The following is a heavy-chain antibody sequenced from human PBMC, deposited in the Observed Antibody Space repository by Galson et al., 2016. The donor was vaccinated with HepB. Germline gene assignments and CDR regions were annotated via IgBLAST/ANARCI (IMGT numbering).Heavy chain of an antibody. Sequence: SETLSLTCGVHSEFFYSYYWSWIRQPPGKGLEWIGEINYGGRTNLNPSLKSRVAMSLDKSKNQLSLNMTSVTAADSAVYYCVREPSGWMGFDYWGRGALVTVSS. CDR3: VREPSGWMGFDY. V-gene: IGHV4-34*01. D-gene: IGHD2-2*03. CDR1: SEFFYSYY. J-gene: IGHJ4*02. CDR2: INYGGRT.